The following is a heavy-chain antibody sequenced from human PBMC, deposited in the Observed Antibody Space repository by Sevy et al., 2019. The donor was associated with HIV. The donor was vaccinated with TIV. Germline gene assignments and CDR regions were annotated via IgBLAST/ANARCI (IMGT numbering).Heavy chain of an antibody. Sequence: GGSLRLSCAASGFIFSSYSMNWVRQAPGKGLEWVSNISSSSSSIYYADSVKGRFTISRDNAKNSLYLQMNSLRAEDTAVYYCARDSAVGAFDIWGRGTMVTVSS. CDR1: GFIFSSYS. J-gene: IGHJ3*02. V-gene: IGHV3-48*01. CDR3: ARDSAVGAFDI. CDR2: ISSSSSSI.